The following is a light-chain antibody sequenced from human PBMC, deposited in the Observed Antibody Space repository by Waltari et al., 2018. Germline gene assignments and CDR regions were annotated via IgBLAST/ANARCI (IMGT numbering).Light chain of an antibody. Sequence: SYELTQPPSVSVSPGQTATITCSGAKLGDKSARWYQQRPGQSPVVVIYQDSKRPSGIPERFSGSTSGNTATLTISGTQAMDEADYYCQAWDRSLAVFGPGTKVSVL. CDR1: KLGDKS. CDR2: QDS. V-gene: IGLV3-1*01. J-gene: IGLJ1*01. CDR3: QAWDRSLAV.